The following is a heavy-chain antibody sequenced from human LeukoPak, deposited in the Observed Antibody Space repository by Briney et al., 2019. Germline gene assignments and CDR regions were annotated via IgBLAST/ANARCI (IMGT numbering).Heavy chain of an antibody. Sequence: GGSLRLSCAASGFTFSSYGMHWVRQAPGKGLEWVAVISYDGSNKYYADSVNGRFTISRDNSKNTLSLQMNSLRVEDTAVYYCARGRLTSSSATTNSWGQGTLVTVSS. CDR2: ISYDGSNK. V-gene: IGHV3-30*03. CDR3: ARGRLTSSSATTNS. D-gene: IGHD4-17*01. J-gene: IGHJ5*01. CDR1: GFTFSSYG.